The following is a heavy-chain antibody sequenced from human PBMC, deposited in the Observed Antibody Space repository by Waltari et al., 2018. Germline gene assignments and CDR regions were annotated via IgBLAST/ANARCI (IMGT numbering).Heavy chain of an antibody. CDR3: ARGDGSGMAY. CDR2: IKQDGSEK. D-gene: IGHD3-10*01. CDR1: GFTFSSYW. Sequence: EVQVVESGGGLVQPGGSLRLSCAASGFTFSSYWMSWVRQAPGKGLEGGANIKQDGSEKYYVDSVKGRFTISRDNAKNSLYLQMSSLRAEDTAVYYCARGDGSGMAYWGQGTLVTVSS. J-gene: IGHJ4*02. V-gene: IGHV3-7*03.